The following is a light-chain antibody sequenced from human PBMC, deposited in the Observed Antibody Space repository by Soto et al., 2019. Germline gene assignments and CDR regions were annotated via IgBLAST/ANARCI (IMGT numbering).Light chain of an antibody. J-gene: IGKJ1*01. CDR1: QSVSNNY. Sequence: IELALSPGTLTLPPGEGATVSCRASQSVSNNYLAWYQQKPGQAPRLLIYGASNRATGIPDRFSGSGSGTDFTLTISRLEPEDFAVYYCQQYGSSGTFGQGTKVEIK. CDR2: GAS. V-gene: IGKV3-20*01. CDR3: QQYGSSGT.